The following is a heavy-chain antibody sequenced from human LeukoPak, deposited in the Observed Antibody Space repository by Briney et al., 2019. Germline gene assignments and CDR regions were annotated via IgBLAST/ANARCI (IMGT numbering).Heavy chain of an antibody. CDR1: VFTFSNYG. Sequence: GRSLGLSCAASVFTFSNYGMHWVRQAPGKGLEWVAVISFDGTNKYYVDSVKGRFTISRDNSNNTLYLQMNSLRAEDTAVYYCVKDRSSTWSFDYWGQGTLVTVSS. CDR2: ISFDGTNK. V-gene: IGHV3-30*18. J-gene: IGHJ4*02. D-gene: IGHD6-13*01. CDR3: VKDRSSTWSFDY.